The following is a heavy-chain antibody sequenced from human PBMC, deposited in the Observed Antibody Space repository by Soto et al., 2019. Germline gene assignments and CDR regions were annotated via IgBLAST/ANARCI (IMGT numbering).Heavy chain of an antibody. CDR2: TRNKAQGSTT. CDR1: GFTFSDHY. CDR3: ARVRSSSWGLVVFDI. D-gene: IGHD6-13*01. V-gene: IGHV3-72*01. Sequence: EVQLVESGGGLVQPGGSLRLSCAASGFTFSDHYMDWVRQAPGKGLEWVGRTRNKAQGSTTEYAASVEGRFTISRDDSKNSLYLQMDSLKAEDTALYYCARVRSSSWGLVVFDIWGQGTMVTVSS. J-gene: IGHJ3*02.